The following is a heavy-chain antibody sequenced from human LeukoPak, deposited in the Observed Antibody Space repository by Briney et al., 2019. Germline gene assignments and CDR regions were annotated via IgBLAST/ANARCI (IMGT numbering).Heavy chain of an antibody. CDR1: GGSISSYY. D-gene: IGHD6-19*01. CDR3: ARDVAVAGTTNFDY. J-gene: IGHJ4*02. V-gene: IGHV4-4*07. CDR2: IYTSGST. Sequence: PSETLSLTCTVSGGSISSYYWSWIRQPAGKGLEWIGRIYTSGSTNYNPSLKSRVTISVDKSKNQFSLKLSSVTAADTAVYYRARDVAVAGTTNFDYWGQGTLVTVSS.